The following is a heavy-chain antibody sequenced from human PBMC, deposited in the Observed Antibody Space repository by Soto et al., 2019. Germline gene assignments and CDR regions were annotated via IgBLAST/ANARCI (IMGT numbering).Heavy chain of an antibody. CDR1: GGSISSYY. D-gene: IGHD3-16*02. Sequence: PSETLSLTCTVSGGSISSYYWGWIRQPPGKGLEWIGYIYYSGSTNYNPSLKSRVTISVDTSKNQFSLKLSSVTAADTAVYYCARSMITFGGVIDAFDIWGQGTMVTVSS. CDR2: IYYSGST. J-gene: IGHJ3*02. V-gene: IGHV4-59*01. CDR3: ARSMITFGGVIDAFDI.